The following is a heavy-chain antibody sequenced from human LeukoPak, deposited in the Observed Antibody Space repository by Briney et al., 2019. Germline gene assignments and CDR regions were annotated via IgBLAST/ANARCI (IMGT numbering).Heavy chain of an antibody. CDR2: IRYDGRNK. Sequence: PGGSLRLSCAASGFTFSSYGMHWVRQAPGKGLDWVAFIRYDGRNKYYAGSVKGRFTISRDNSKNTLYLQMNNLRAEDTALYYCAKISGYYPFDYWGQGTLVTVSS. D-gene: IGHD3-22*01. CDR3: AKISGYYPFDY. J-gene: IGHJ4*02. CDR1: GFTFSSYG. V-gene: IGHV3-30*02.